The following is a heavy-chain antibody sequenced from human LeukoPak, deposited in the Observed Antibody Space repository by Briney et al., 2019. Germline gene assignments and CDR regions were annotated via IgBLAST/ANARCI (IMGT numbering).Heavy chain of an antibody. CDR1: GYTFTSYG. CDR2: ISAYNGNT. CDR3: ARRYLQLYYYMDV. Sequence: ASVKVSCKASGYTFTSYGISWVRQAPGQGLEWMGWISAYNGNTNYAQKLQGRVTMTTDTSTSTAYMELSRLRSDDTAVYYCARRYLQLYYYMDVWGKGTTVTVSS. V-gene: IGHV1-18*01. D-gene: IGHD5-24*01. J-gene: IGHJ6*03.